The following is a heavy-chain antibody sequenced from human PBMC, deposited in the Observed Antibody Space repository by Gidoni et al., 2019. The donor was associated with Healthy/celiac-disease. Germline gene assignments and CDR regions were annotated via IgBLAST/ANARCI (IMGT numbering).Heavy chain of an antibody. J-gene: IGHJ4*02. CDR3: ARGSIKAAAETFDY. CDR1: GYTFTSYD. Sequence: QVQLVQSGAEVKKPGASVKVSCKASGYTFTSYDINWVRQATGQGLEWMGWMNPNSGNTGYAQKFQGRVNMTRNTSISTAYMELSSLRSEDTAVYYCARGSIKAAAETFDYWGQGTLVTVSS. CDR2: MNPNSGNT. V-gene: IGHV1-8*01. D-gene: IGHD6-13*01.